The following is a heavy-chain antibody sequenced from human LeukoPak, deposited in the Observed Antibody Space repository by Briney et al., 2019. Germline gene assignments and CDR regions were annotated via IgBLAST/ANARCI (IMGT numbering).Heavy chain of an antibody. CDR3: ARVGSSSWYLAFDI. Sequence: SETLSLTCTVSGGSISSSSYYWGWIRQPPGKGLEWIGSIYYSGSTYYNPSLKSRVTISVGTSKNQFSLKLSSVTAADAAVYYCARVGSSSWYLAFDIWGQGTMVTVSS. CDR1: GGSISSSSYY. D-gene: IGHD6-13*01. J-gene: IGHJ3*02. CDR2: IYYSGST. V-gene: IGHV4-39*07.